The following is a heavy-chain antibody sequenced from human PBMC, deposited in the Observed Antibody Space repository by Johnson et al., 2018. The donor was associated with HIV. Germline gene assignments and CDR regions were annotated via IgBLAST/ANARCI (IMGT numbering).Heavy chain of an antibody. CDR2: ISTGGSP. CDR1: GFTFSSYD. V-gene: IGHV3-66*01. J-gene: IGHJ3*02. CDR3: ARDPVWDAFDI. Sequence: VQLVESGGGLIQPGGSLKLSCAASGFTFSSYDMSWVRQAPGKGLEWVSLISTGGSPYYADSVKDRFTISRDKSKNTLFLQMNGLGVEDTAVYYCARDPVWDAFDIWGQGTMVTVSS.